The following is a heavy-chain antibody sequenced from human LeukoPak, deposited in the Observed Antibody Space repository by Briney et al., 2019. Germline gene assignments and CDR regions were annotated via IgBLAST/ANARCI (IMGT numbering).Heavy chain of an antibody. Sequence: SETLSLTCTVSGGSISSYYWSWIRQSPGKGLEWIGYIYYSGSTNYNPSLKSRVTISVDTSKNQFSLKLSSVTAADTAVYYCAGSSGYSSSWYGPLGYWGQGTLVTVSS. V-gene: IGHV4-59*01. J-gene: IGHJ4*02. CDR1: GGSISSYY. CDR2: IYYSGST. CDR3: AGSSGYSSSWYGPLGY. D-gene: IGHD6-13*01.